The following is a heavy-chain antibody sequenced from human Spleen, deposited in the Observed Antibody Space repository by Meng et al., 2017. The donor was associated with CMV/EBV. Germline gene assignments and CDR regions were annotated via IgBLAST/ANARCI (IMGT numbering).Heavy chain of an antibody. CDR3: AKGLYNRPVTGYYYYAMDV. J-gene: IGHJ6*02. CDR1: FSSYA. CDR2: ISYDGSNK. Sequence: FSSYAMHWVRQAPGKGLEWVAVISYDGSNKYYADSVKGRFTISRDNSKSTLSLQMNSLRVDDTAIYFCAKGLYNRPVTGYYYYAMDVWGLGTTVTVSS. V-gene: IGHV3-30-3*02. D-gene: IGHD1-1*01.